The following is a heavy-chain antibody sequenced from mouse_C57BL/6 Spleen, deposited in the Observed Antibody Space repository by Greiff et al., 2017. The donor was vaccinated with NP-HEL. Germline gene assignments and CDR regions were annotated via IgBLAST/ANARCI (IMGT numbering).Heavy chain of an antibody. CDR1: GYTFTDYE. J-gene: IGHJ2*01. CDR3: TRSLQDYFDY. D-gene: IGHD2-1*01. Sequence: VQLQESGAELVRPGASVTLSCKASGYTFTDYEMHWVKQTPVHGLEWIGAIDPETGGTAYNQKFKGKAILTADKSSSTAYMELRSLTSEDSAVYYCTRSLQDYFDYWGQGTTLTVSS. CDR2: IDPETGGT. V-gene: IGHV1-15*01.